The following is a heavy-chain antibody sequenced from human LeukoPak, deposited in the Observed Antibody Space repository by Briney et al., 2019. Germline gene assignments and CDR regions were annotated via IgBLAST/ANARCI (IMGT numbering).Heavy chain of an antibody. V-gene: IGHV6-1*01. Sequence: SQTLSLTCAISGDSFSSNSAAWNWIRQSPSRGLEWLGRTYYRSKLYNDYAVSVKSLITINPDTSKNQFSLQLNSVTPEVTAVYYCARAGYYDRGAFDIWGQGTMVTVSS. CDR1: GDSFSSNSAA. J-gene: IGHJ3*02. CDR2: TYYRSKLYN. CDR3: ARAGYYDRGAFDI. D-gene: IGHD3-22*01.